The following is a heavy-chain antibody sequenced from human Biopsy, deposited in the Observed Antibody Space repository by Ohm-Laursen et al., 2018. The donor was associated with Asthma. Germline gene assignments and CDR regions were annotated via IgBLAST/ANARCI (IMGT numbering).Heavy chain of an antibody. CDR3: ARKAGSCISRTCYSLDF. J-gene: IGHJ4*02. V-gene: IGHV1-69*01. Sequence: GSSVNVSCKSLGGTFNTYVIGWVRQAPGQGLEWMGGINSVFSTTTYPQKFQDRVTITADDSTSTVYMELSSLRSEDTAVYYCARKAGSCISRTCYSLDFWGQGTLVTVSS. CDR2: INSVFSTT. D-gene: IGHD2-2*01. CDR1: GGTFNTYV.